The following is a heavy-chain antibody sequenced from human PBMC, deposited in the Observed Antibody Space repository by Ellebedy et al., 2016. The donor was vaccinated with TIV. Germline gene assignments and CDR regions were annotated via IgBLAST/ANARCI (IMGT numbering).Heavy chain of an antibody. D-gene: IGHD5-24*01. CDR2: ITSAGDT. Sequence: GESLKISCAASGFTFSSNDMYWVRQPTGKGLEWVSGITSAGDTYYLSAVKGRFIIFRDSAKNSLYLQMNSLRAEDTAVYYCARATSGFDYWGQGALATVSS. J-gene: IGHJ4*02. CDR3: ARATSGFDY. CDR1: GFTFSSND. V-gene: IGHV3-13*01.